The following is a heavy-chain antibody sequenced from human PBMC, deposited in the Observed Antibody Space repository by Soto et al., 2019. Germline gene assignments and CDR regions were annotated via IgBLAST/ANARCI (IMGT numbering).Heavy chain of an antibody. Sequence: GGSLRLSCAASGFTFSSYAMHWVRQAPGKGLEWVAVISYDGSNKYYAGSVKGRFTISRDNAKNSLYLQMNSLRAEDTAVYYCARHPERIAEIGWFDPWGQGTLVTVSS. J-gene: IGHJ5*02. CDR2: ISYDGSNK. V-gene: IGHV3-30-3*01. CDR1: GFTFSSYA. CDR3: ARHPERIAEIGWFDP. D-gene: IGHD6-13*01.